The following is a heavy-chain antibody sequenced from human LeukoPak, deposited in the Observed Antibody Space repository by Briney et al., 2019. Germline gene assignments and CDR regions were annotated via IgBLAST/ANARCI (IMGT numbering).Heavy chain of an antibody. J-gene: IGHJ5*02. CDR3: ARAEDQGRYFDWLPGFDP. D-gene: IGHD3-9*01. CDR2: ILPIFGTA. V-gene: IGHV1-69*13. Sequence: SVTVSCKASGGTFSSYVINWVRQAPGQGLEWMGGILPIFGTAIYAQHFQGRLTITADESTNSAYMELNRLRSDDTAVYYCARAEDQGRYFDWLPGFDPWGQGTLVTVSS. CDR1: GGTFSSYV.